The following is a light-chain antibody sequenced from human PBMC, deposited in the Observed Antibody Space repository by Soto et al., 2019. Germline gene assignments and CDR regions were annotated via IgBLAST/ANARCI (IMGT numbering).Light chain of an antibody. Sequence: QSVLTQPPSVPVAPGQRVTISCTGSSSNIGAGYDVHWYQQLPGTAPKLLIYGNSNRPSGVPDRFSGSKSGTSASLAITGLQAEDEADYYCQSYDSSLSGSIFGGGTKVTVL. CDR1: SSNIGAGYD. CDR2: GNS. V-gene: IGLV1-40*01. CDR3: QSYDSSLSGSI. J-gene: IGLJ2*01.